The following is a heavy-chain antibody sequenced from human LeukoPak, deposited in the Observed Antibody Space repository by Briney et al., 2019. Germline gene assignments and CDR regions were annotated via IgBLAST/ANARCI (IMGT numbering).Heavy chain of an antibody. CDR1: GGSISSGDYY. CDR2: IYYSGST. J-gene: IGHJ4*02. V-gene: IGHV4-30-4*01. Sequence: PSETLSLTCTVSGGSISSGDYYWSWIRQPPGKGLEWIGYIYYSGSTYYNPSLKSRVTISVDTSKNQFSLKLSSVTAADTAVYYCAREVRGIVVVPADFDYWGQGTLVTVSS. D-gene: IGHD2-2*01. CDR3: AREVRGIVVVPADFDY.